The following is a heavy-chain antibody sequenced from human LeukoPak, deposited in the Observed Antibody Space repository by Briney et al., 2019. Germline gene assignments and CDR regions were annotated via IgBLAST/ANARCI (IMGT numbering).Heavy chain of an antibody. Sequence: ASVKVSCKASGYTFTTYPMHWVRQAPGQRLEWMGWINADNGNTKYSQKFQGRVTITRDTSASTAYMELSSLRSEDTAVYYCARSAAGSVYYYYGMDVWGQGTTVTVSS. J-gene: IGHJ6*02. V-gene: IGHV1-3*01. CDR1: GYTFTTYP. CDR3: ARSAAGSVYYYYGMDV. D-gene: IGHD6-13*01. CDR2: INADNGNT.